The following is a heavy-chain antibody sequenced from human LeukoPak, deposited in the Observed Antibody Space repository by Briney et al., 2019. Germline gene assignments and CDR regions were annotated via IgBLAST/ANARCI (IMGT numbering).Heavy chain of an antibody. V-gene: IGHV3-48*03. CDR3: AKGRAGYISAWYSTSFDY. J-gene: IGHJ4*02. CDR2: ISSSGSTI. D-gene: IGHD6-19*01. CDR1: GFTFSSYE. Sequence: GGSLRLSCAASGFTFSSYEMNWVRQAPGKGLEWVSYISSSGSTIYYADSVKGRFTISRDNAKNSLYLQMNSLRVEDMALYYCAKGRAGYISAWYSTSFDYWGQGTLVTVSS.